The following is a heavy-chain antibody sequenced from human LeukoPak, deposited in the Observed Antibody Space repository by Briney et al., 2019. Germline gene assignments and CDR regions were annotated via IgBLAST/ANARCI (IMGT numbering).Heavy chain of an antibody. Sequence: GGSLRLSCAASGFTFSSYAMSWVRQAPGKGLEWVSAISGSGGSTYYADSVKGRFTISRDNSKNTLYLQMNSLRAEDTAVYYCAKGPGYDFWSGYPTYYFDYWGQGTLVTVSS. CDR2: ISGSGGST. D-gene: IGHD3-3*01. V-gene: IGHV3-23*01. CDR1: GFTFSSYA. CDR3: AKGPGYDFWSGYPTYYFDY. J-gene: IGHJ4*02.